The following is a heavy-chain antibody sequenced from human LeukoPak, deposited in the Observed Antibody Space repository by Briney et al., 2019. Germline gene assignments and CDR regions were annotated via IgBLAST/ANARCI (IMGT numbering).Heavy chain of an antibody. D-gene: IGHD3-16*01. CDR1: GFTFSSYW. CDR2: INSDGSDT. Sequence: GGSLRLSCAASGFTFSSYWMHWVRQAPGKGLVWASRINSDGSDTIYADSVKGRFTISRDNAKNTLYLQMNSLRAEDTAVYYCARGGRLYSYDYWGQGTLVTVSS. J-gene: IGHJ4*02. V-gene: IGHV3-74*01. CDR3: ARGGRLYSYDY.